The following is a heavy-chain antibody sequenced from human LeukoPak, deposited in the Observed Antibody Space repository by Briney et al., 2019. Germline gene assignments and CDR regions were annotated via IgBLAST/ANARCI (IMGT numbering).Heavy chain of an antibody. D-gene: IGHD5-12*01. J-gene: IGHJ4*02. V-gene: IGHV4-38-2*01. CDR3: ARQHRGYDPPDY. Sequence: SETLSLTCAVSGYSISSGYYWGWRRQPPGKGLEWVGSIYYSGSTYYNPSLKSRVTIPVDTSTNHSSLNLRSVPAADPAVDYGARQHRGYDPPDYWGQGTLVTVST. CDR2: IYYSGST. CDR1: GYSISSGYY.